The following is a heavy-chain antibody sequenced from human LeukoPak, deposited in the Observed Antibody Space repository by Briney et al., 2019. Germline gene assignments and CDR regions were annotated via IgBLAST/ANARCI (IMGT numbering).Heavy chain of an antibody. CDR1: GGSISSGGYY. V-gene: IGHV4-31*03. D-gene: IGHD2-8*02. J-gene: IGHJ4*02. CDR3: ARVFWSKPGYYFDY. CDR2: IYYSGST. Sequence: PSQTLSLTCTVSGGSISSGGYYWSWIHQHPGKGLEWIGYIYYSGSTYYNPSLKSRVTISVDTSKNQFSLKLSSVTAADTAVYYCARVFWSKPGYYFDYWGQGTLVTVSS.